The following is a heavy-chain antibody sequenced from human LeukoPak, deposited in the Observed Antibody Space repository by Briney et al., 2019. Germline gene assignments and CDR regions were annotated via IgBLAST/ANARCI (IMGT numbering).Heavy chain of an antibody. CDR2: INHSGST. V-gene: IGHV4-34*01. CDR1: GGSLSGYY. CDR3: ARVDRFGELLLFDY. J-gene: IGHJ4*02. D-gene: IGHD3-10*01. Sequence: SETLSLTCALYGGSLSGYYWSWIRQPPGKGLEWIGEINHSGSTNHNPPLKRRVTISVDTSKNQFSLKLSSVTAADTAVYYCARVDRFGELLLFDYWGQGTLVTVSS.